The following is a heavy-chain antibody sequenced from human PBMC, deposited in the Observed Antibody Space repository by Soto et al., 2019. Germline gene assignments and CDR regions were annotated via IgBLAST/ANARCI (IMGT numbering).Heavy chain of an antibody. CDR1: GGSFSGYY. D-gene: IGHD3-3*01. Sequence: PSETLSLTCAVYGGSFSGYYWSWIRQPPGKGLEWIGEINHSGSTNSNPSLKSRVTISVDTSKNQFSLKLSSVTAADTAVYYCARGHIVYYDFWSGHDYWGQGTLVTVSS. J-gene: IGHJ4*02. CDR2: INHSGST. CDR3: ARGHIVYYDFWSGHDY. V-gene: IGHV4-34*01.